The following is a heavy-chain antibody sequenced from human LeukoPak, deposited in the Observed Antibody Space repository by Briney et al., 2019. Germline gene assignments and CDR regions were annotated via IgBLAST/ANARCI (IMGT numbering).Heavy chain of an antibody. V-gene: IGHV1-2*04. D-gene: IGHD6-13*01. CDR3: ARDPGIAAAGNYYYYGMDV. J-gene: IGHJ6*02. CDR1: GYTFTGYY. Sequence: ASVKVSCKASGYTFTGYYMHWVRQAPGQGLEWMGWINPNSGGTNYAQKFQGWVTMTRDTSISTAYMELSRLRSDDTAVYYCARDPGIAAAGNYYYYGMDVWGQGTTVTVSS. CDR2: INPNSGGT.